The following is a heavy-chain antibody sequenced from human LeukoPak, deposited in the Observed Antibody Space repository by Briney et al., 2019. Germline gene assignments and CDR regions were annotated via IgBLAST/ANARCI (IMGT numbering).Heavy chain of an antibody. D-gene: IGHD3-10*01. J-gene: IGHJ4*02. CDR2: INPNSGGT. Sequence: ASVKVSCKASGYTFTGYFMHWVRQAPGQGLEWMGWINPNSGGTNYAQNFQGRVTMTRDTSISTAYMELSRLRSDDTAVYYCVREITMVTEPNFDYWGQGTLVTVSS. CDR1: GYTFTGYF. CDR3: VREITMVTEPNFDY. V-gene: IGHV1-2*02.